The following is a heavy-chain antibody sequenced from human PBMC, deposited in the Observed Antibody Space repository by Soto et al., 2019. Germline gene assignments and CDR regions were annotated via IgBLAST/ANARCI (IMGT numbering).Heavy chain of an antibody. CDR3: ARIGYYYDSSGYYPDY. J-gene: IGHJ4*02. V-gene: IGHV2-70*11. CDR1: GFSLSTSGMC. D-gene: IGHD3-22*01. Sequence: SGPTLVNPTQTLTLTCTFSGFSLSTSGMCVSWIRQPPGKALEWLARIDWDDDKYYSTSLKTRLTISKDTSKNQVVLTMTNVDPVDTATYYCARIGYYYDSSGYYPDYWGQGTLVTVSS. CDR2: IDWDDDK.